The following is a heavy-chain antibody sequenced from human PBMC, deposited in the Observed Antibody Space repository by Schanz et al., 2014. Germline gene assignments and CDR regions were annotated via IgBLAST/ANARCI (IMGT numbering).Heavy chain of an antibody. CDR3: ARDGGRDGYNLAFDV. J-gene: IGHJ3*01. CDR1: GFTFRGYA. CDR2: IRYDGSNN. V-gene: IGHV3-30*02. Sequence: VQLLESGGDLVQPGGSLRLSCVVSGFTFRGYAMSWVRQAPGKGLEWVAFIRYDGSNNYYADSVKGRFIISRDSSKNTLFLQMNSLRAEDTAVYFCARDGGRDGYNLAFDVWGQGTLVTVSS. D-gene: IGHD5-12*01.